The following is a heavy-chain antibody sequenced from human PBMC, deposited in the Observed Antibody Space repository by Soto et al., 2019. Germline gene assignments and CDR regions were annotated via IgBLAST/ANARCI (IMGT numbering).Heavy chain of an antibody. D-gene: IGHD2-8*01. V-gene: IGHV3-23*01. CDR2: ISGDGADT. CDR3: VKDFRCAD. Sequence: EVQLLESGGGLVRPGGSLRLSCMASGFTFMSNAMSWVRQAPGKGLEWVSAISGDGADTYYADSVRGRFTISRDNSKNTLSLQMNSLRDEDTALYYCVKDFRCADWGQGTLVTVSS. CDR1: GFTFMSNA. J-gene: IGHJ4*02.